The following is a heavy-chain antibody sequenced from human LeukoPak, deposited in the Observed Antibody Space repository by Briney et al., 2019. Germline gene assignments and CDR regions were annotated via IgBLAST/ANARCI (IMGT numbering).Heavy chain of an antibody. D-gene: IGHD1-26*01. CDR1: GFTFSSYG. CDR2: ISGSGGST. CDR3: AKDLSVELSFDY. Sequence: AGGSLRLSCAASGFTFSSYGMSWVRQAPGKGLEWVSAISGSGGSTYYADSVKGRFTISRDNSKNTLYLQMNSLRAEDTAVYYCAKDLSVELSFDYWGQGTLVTVSS. V-gene: IGHV3-23*01. J-gene: IGHJ4*02.